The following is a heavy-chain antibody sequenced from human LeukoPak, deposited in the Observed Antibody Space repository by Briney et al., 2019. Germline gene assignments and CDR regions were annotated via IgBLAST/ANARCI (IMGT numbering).Heavy chain of an antibody. CDR3: AKVGISNFVFVY. D-gene: IGHD4/OR15-4a*01. CDR1: GFTFSSYA. CDR2: ISGSGDTT. J-gene: IGHJ4*02. V-gene: IGHV3-23*01. Sequence: PARSLRLSCAASGFTFSSYAMSWVRQTPGQGLEWVSGISGSGDTTYYADSVKGRFTISIGNSKNTLSLQMNSLSADDTAVYLCAKVGISNFVFVYWGQGTLVTVSS.